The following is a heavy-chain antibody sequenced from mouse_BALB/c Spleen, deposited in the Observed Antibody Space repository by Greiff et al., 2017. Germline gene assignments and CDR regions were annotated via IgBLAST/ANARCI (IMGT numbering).Heavy chain of an antibody. Sequence: QVQLQQSGPELVKPGASVKISCKASGYAFSSSWMNWVKQRPGQGLEWIGRIYPGDGDTNYNGKFKGKATLTADKSSSTAYMQLSSLTSVDSAVYFCARREQLGWFAYWGQGTLVTVSA. CDR3: ARREQLGWFAY. CDR2: IYPGDGDT. CDR1: GYAFSSSW. J-gene: IGHJ3*01. D-gene: IGHD4-1*02. V-gene: IGHV1-82*01.